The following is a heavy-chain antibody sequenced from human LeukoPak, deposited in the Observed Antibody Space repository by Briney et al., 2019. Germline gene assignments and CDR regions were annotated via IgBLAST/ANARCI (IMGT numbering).Heavy chain of an antibody. J-gene: IGHJ5*02. CDR1: GYTFTGYY. CDR3: ARVPGYSSDKRSLSWFDP. Sequence: ASVKVSCKASGYTFTGYYIHWVRQAPGQGLEWMGWINPNSGDTTSAQGFQGRVTMTRDTSLNTAYMELSRLTSDDTAVYYCARVPGYSSDKRSLSWFDPWGQGSLVTVSS. V-gene: IGHV1-2*02. D-gene: IGHD6-19*01. CDR2: INPNSGDT.